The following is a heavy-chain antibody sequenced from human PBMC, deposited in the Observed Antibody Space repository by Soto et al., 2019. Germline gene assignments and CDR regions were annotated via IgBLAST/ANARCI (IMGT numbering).Heavy chain of an antibody. CDR2: IDPSDSYT. D-gene: IGHD5-12*01. Sequence: GESLKISCKGSGSSFTSSWLTWVRQMPGKGLEWMGRIDPSDSYTNYSPSFQGHVTISADQSISSAYLQWSSLKASETAMYYCARLMLTRVDFDPWGQGNLVTVSS. CDR1: GSSFTSSW. J-gene: IGHJ5*02. V-gene: IGHV5-10-1*01. CDR3: ARLMLTRVDFDP.